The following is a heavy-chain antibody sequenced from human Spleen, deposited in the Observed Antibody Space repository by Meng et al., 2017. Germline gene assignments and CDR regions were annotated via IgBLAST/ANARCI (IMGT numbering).Heavy chain of an antibody. J-gene: IGHJ4*02. Sequence: QVHLVESGGGVVQPGRSLRLSCAASGFTFIDYAMHWVRQAPGKGLEWVATVSHYGNSDCTADSVRGRFFISRDNAQNTVYLQMNSLRVEDTAVYYCVRHLGDWGQGTLVTVSS. CDR2: VSHYGNSD. V-gene: IGHV3-30-3*01. CDR3: VRHLGD. CDR1: GFTFIDYA. D-gene: IGHD3-16*01.